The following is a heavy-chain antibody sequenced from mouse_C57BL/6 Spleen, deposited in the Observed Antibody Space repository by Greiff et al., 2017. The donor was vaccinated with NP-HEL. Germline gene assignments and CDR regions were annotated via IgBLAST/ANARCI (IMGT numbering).Heavy chain of an antibody. CDR3: ARSSLLLGYCDV. V-gene: IGHV1-54*01. CDR2: INPGSGGT. Sequence: QVQLQQSGAELVRPGTSVKVSCKASGYSFTNYLIEWVKQRPGQGLEWIGVINPGSGGTNYNEKFKGKATLTADKSSSTAYMQLSSLTSEDSAVYFCARSSLLLGYCDVWGTGTTVTVSS. J-gene: IGHJ1*03. CDR1: GYSFTNYL. D-gene: IGHD1-1*01.